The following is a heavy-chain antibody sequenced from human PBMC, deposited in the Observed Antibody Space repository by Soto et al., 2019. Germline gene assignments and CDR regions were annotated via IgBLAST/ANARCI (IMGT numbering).Heavy chain of an antibody. V-gene: IGHV4-34*01. Sequence: SETLSLTCAVYGGSFSGYYWSWIRQPPGKGLEWIGEINHSGSTNYNPSLKSRVTISVDTSKNQFSLKLSSVTAADTAVYYCARVAARPDNWFDPRGQGTLVTISS. J-gene: IGHJ5*02. CDR1: GGSFSGYY. CDR3: ARVAARPDNWFDP. D-gene: IGHD6-6*01. CDR2: INHSGST.